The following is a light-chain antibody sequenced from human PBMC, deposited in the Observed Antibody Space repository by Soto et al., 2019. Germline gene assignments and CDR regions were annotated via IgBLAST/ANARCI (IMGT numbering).Light chain of an antibody. V-gene: IGKV1-39*01. J-gene: IGKJ5*01. Sequence: IHMTQSPSSLSASVGDRVTITCRASQSISTYLNWYQQKPGTAPKLLIYAASSLQSGVPSRFSGSGSGTDFTLTISSLQPEDFATYYCQQSYSTPPEPTFGQGTRLEI. CDR3: QQSYSTPPEPT. CDR1: QSISTY. CDR2: AAS.